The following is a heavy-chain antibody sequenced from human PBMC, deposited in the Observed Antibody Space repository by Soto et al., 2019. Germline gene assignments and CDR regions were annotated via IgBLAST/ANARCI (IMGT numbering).Heavy chain of an antibody. CDR1: GGSFSGYF. CDR3: ARPHYDSNTFYYFFDY. V-gene: IGHV4-34*12. Sequence: SETLSLTCAVYGGSFSGYFWSWIRQPPGKGLEWIGEIFHGGSTNYSPSLKSRVTISVDTSKNQFSLELSSVTAADTAVYYCARPHYDSNTFYYFFDYRGQGTLVPVSS. CDR2: IFHGGST. J-gene: IGHJ4*02. D-gene: IGHD3-22*01.